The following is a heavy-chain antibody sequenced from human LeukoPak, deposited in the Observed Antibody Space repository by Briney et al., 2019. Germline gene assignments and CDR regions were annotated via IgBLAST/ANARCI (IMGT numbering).Heavy chain of an antibody. CDR3: ARDRTEYYYDSSGYQNWFDP. J-gene: IGHJ5*02. Sequence: GASVKVSCKASGYTFTSYYMHWVRQAPRQGLEWMGIINPSGGSTSYAQKFQGRVTMTRDTSTSTVYMELSSLRSEDTAVYYCARDRTEYYYDSSGYQNWFDPWGQGTLVTVSS. CDR1: GYTFTSYY. V-gene: IGHV1-46*01. CDR2: INPSGGST. D-gene: IGHD3-22*01.